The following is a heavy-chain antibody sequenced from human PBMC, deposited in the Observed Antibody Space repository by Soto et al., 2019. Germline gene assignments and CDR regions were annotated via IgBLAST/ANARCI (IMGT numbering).Heavy chain of an antibody. Sequence: QVQLVQSGAEVKKPGSSVKVSCKASEGNFSSYAISWVRQAPEQGLEWMGGIIPIFGTANYAQKFQGRVTITADESTSTAYMELSSLRSEDTAVYYCARGITMVRGVFITSLDYWGQGTLVTVSS. CDR3: ARGITMVRGVFITSLDY. D-gene: IGHD3-10*01. CDR2: IIPIFGTA. V-gene: IGHV1-69*01. J-gene: IGHJ4*02. CDR1: EGNFSSYA.